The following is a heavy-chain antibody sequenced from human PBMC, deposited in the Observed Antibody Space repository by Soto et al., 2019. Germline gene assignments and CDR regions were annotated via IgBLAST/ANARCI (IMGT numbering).Heavy chain of an antibody. V-gene: IGHV3-30-3*01. CDR2: ISYDGNNK. Sequence: QVQLVESGGGVVQPGRSLRLSCAASGFTFSSYAMYWVRQAPGKGLEWVAIISYDGNNKYYADSVKGRFTISRDSSKNTLYLKMNSLRAEDTAVYYCARAGCDGGSCYTLVGLRYGMDVWGQGTTVTVSS. CDR3: ARAGCDGGSCYTLVGLRYGMDV. CDR1: GFTFSSYA. J-gene: IGHJ6*02. D-gene: IGHD2-15*01.